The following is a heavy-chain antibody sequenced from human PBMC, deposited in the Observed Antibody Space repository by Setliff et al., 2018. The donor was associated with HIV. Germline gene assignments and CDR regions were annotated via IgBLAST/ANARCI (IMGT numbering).Heavy chain of an antibody. J-gene: IGHJ5*02. D-gene: IGHD3-3*01. V-gene: IGHV4-59*11. Sequence: SETLSLTCTVSGGSIRSHYWSWIRQPPGKRLEWIGYIYYSWSTNYNPSLKSRVTISVDTAKNKCSLKLSSVTAEDTAVYYCARIRGSYDFSNWFDPWGQGTQVTVSS. CDR1: GGSIRSHY. CDR3: ARIRGSYDFSNWFDP. CDR2: IYYSWST.